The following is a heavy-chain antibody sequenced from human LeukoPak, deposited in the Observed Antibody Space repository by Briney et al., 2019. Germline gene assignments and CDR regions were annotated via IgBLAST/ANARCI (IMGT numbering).Heavy chain of an antibody. CDR3: ARDRGYSYGLIAFDI. V-gene: IGHV1-69*05. D-gene: IGHD5-18*01. CDR1: GCTFTSYA. CDR2: IIPICGRA. J-gene: IGHJ3*02. Sequence: SVKVSCKASGCTFTSYAISWVRQAPGQGLEWMGGIIPICGRANYAQKFQGRVTMTTDKSTTTAYMELSSLRSDATAVYYCARDRGYSYGLIAFDIWGQGTMVTVSS.